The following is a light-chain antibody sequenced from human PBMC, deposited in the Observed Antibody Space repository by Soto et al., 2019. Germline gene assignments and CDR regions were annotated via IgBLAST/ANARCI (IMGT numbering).Light chain of an antibody. V-gene: IGKV4-1*01. CDR2: WAS. CDR3: QQYNKWPLT. J-gene: IGKJ1*01. Sequence: IVMTQSPYSLAVSLGERATINCKSSQSVLYSSSNQDFLAWYQQKPGQPPKLLIYWASTRESGVPDRFSGSASGTEFTLTISSLQSEDFTVYYCQQYNKWPLTFGQGAKVDI. CDR1: QSVLYSSSNQDF.